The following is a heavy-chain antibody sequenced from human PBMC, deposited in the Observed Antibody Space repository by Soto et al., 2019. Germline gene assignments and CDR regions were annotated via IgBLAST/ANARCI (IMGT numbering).Heavy chain of an antibody. CDR3: ARRYYYDSSGYYFDY. V-gene: IGHV4-59*01. CDR2: IYYSGSI. Sequence: PSETLSLTCTVSVGSISSYYWSWIRQPPGKGLEWIGYIYYSGSINYNPSLKSRVTISVDTSKNQFSLKPSSVTAADTAVYYCARRYYYDSSGYYFDYWGQGTLVTVSS. CDR1: VGSISSYY. J-gene: IGHJ4*02. D-gene: IGHD3-22*01.